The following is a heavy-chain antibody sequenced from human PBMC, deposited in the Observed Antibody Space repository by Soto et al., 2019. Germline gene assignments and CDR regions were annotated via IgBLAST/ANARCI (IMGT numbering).Heavy chain of an antibody. V-gene: IGHV3-15*01. D-gene: IGHD2-8*01. CDR2: IKSQTDGGTT. CDR1: GFTFSNAW. Sequence: PGGSLRLSCAASGFTFSNAWMSWVRQAPGQRLQWAGRIKSQTDGGTTDYAAPVKGRFTISRDDSKNTLYLQMNSLKTEDTAVYYCTTDLWLISRPYCPNGVCHDGLYYYGMDVWGQGTTVT. CDR3: TTDLWLISRPYCPNGVCHDGLYYYGMDV. J-gene: IGHJ6*02.